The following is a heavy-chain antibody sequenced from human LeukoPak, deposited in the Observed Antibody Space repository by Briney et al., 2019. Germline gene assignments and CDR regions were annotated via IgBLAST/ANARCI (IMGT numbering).Heavy chain of an antibody. V-gene: IGHV4-59*01. CDR3: ARSVAFDI. CDR1: GGSISSYY. CDR2: IYYSGST. Sequence: SETLSLTCTVSGGSISSYYWSWIRQPPGKGLEWIGYIYYSGSTNYNPSLKSRVTISVDTSKNQFSLKLSSVIAADTAVYYCARSVAFDIWGQGTMVTVSS. J-gene: IGHJ3*02.